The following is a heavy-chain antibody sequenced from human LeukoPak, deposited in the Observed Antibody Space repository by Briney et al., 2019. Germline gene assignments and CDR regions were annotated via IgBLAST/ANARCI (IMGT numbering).Heavy chain of an antibody. V-gene: IGHV3-30*04. CDR3: ASLYGSGSFYSGMSLNWFDP. J-gene: IGHJ5*02. Sequence: GRSLRLSCAASGFTFSSYAMHWVRQAPGKGLEWVAVISYDGSNKYYADSVKGRFTISRDNSKSTLYLQMNSLRAEDTAVYYCASLYGSGSFYSGMSLNWFDPWGQGTLVTVSS. CDR1: GFTFSSYA. D-gene: IGHD3-10*01. CDR2: ISYDGSNK.